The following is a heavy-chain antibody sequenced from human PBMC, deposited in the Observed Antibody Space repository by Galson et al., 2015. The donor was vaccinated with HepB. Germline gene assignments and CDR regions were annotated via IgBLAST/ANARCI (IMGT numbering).Heavy chain of an antibody. CDR3: AREGDGSGRSILNPDYYYYGMDV. CDR2: IIPILGIA. D-gene: IGHD3-10*01. Sequence: SVKVSCKASGGTFSSYAISWVRQAPGQGLEWMGRIIPILGIANYAQKFQGRVTITADESTSTAYMELSSLRSEDTAVYYCAREGDGSGRSILNPDYYYYGMDVWGQGTTVTVSS. V-gene: IGHV1-69*04. J-gene: IGHJ6*02. CDR1: GGTFSSYA.